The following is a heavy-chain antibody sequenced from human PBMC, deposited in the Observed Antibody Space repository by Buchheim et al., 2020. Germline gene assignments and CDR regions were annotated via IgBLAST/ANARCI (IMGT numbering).Heavy chain of an antibody. CDR1: GFTFSSYG. CDR3: ANDENRGILDY. CDR2: ISYDGSNK. V-gene: IGHV3-30*18. Sequence: QVQLVESGGGLVQPGRSLRLSCAASGFTFSSYGMHWVRQAPGKGLEWVAVISYDGSNKYYADSVKGRFTISRDNSKNMLYLQMNSLRDEDTDVYYCANDENRGILDYWGQGTL. D-gene: IGHD3-16*01. J-gene: IGHJ4*02.